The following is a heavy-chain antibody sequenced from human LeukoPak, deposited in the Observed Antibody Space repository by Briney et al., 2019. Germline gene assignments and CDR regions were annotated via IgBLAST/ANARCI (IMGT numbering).Heavy chain of an antibody. CDR1: RVSISSGGHY. CDR3: ARHLPSYDTSGYPDY. J-gene: IGHJ4*02. Sequence: PSETLSLTCNVSRVSISSGGHYWSWIRQRPGKGLEWMGYTYFTGSTYYNPSLQSRLIISADTSMTQFSLRLRSVTAADTAVYYCARHLPSYDTSGYPDYWGQGTLVTVST. V-gene: IGHV4-31*03. CDR2: TYFTGST. D-gene: IGHD3-22*01.